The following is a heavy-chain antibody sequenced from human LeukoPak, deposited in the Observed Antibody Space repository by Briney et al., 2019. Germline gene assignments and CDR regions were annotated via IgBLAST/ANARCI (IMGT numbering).Heavy chain of an antibody. D-gene: IGHD6-13*01. CDR2: INHSGST. V-gene: IGHV4-34*01. CDR3: ARGPSSWPAKRYNWFDP. Sequence: SETLSLTCAVYGGSFSGYYWSWIRQPPGKGLEWIGEINHSGSTNYNPSLKGRVTISVDTSKNQFSLKLSSVTAADTAVYYCARGPSSWPAKRYNWFDPWGQGTLVTVSS. J-gene: IGHJ5*02. CDR1: GGSFSGYY.